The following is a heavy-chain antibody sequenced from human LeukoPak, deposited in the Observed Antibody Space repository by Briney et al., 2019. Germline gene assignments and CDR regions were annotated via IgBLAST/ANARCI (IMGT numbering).Heavy chain of an antibody. CDR1: GGSINSYY. V-gene: IGHV4-59*12. D-gene: IGHD1-1*01. Sequence: SETLSLTCTVSGGSINSYYWSWLRQPPGKGLEWIAYIYYSGSTNYNPSLKSRVTISVDTSKNQFSLKLTSVTAADTAVYFCARISTRVIDSWGQGTLVTVSS. J-gene: IGHJ4*02. CDR3: ARISTRVIDS. CDR2: IYYSGST.